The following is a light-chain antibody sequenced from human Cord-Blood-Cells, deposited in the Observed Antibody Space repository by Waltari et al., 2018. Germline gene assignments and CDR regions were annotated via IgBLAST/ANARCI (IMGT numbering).Light chain of an antibody. CDR3: CSYAGSSTWV. Sequence: QSALTQPASVSGSPGPSIPIPCTGTSSAVASYNLVSWYQQHPGKAPQLMIYEGSKRPSGVSNRFSGSKSGNTASLTISGLQAEDEADYYCCSYAGSSTWVFGGGTKLTVL. CDR1: SSAVASYNL. J-gene: IGLJ3*02. CDR2: EGS. V-gene: IGLV2-23*01.